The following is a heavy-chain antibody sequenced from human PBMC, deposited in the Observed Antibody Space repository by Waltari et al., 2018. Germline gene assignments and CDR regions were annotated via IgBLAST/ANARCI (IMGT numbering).Heavy chain of an antibody. V-gene: IGHV1-69-2*01. CDR2: VDPEDGET. CDR1: GYTFTDYY. CDR3: ATGRTYRIGNWFDP. Sequence: EVQLVQSGAEVKKPGANVKISCKASGYTFTDYYMHWVQQAPGKGLERMGRVDPEDGETIYAEKFQGRVTITADTSTDTAYMELSSLRSEDTAVYYCATGRTYRIGNWFDPWGQGTLVTVSS. J-gene: IGHJ5*02. D-gene: IGHD2-2*02.